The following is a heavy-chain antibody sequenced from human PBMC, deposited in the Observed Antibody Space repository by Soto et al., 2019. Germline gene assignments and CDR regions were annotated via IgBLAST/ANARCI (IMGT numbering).Heavy chain of an antibody. CDR2: ISSSGYST. V-gene: IGHV3-23*01. J-gene: IGHJ4*02. CDR3: AKGSVVVAAKFAS. CDR1: GFTFHNYA. Sequence: EVQLLESGGDLVQPGVSRRLSCAASGFTFHNYAMSWVRQAPGKGLEWVSAISSSGYSTYYADSVKGRFTISRDNSRNTVYLQMNNLRADDTAVYYCAKGSVVVAAKFASWGQGTLVTVSS. D-gene: IGHD2-21*02.